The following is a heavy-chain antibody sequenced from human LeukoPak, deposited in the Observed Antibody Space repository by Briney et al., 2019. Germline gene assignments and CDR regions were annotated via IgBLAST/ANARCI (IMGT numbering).Heavy chain of an antibody. CDR1: GFTFSTHG. Sequence: GGSLRLSCAASGFTFSTHGMHWVRQAPGKGLEWVAVISYDGSNKYYADSVKGRFTISRDNSKNTLYLQMNSLRPEDTAVYYCANRRRDLVINHWGQGTLVTVSS. D-gene: IGHD3-9*01. J-gene: IGHJ5*02. V-gene: IGHV3-30*18. CDR2: ISYDGSNK. CDR3: ANRRRDLVINH.